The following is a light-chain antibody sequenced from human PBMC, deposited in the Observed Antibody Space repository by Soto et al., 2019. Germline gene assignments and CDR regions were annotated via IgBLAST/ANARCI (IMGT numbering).Light chain of an antibody. CDR2: EVS. V-gene: IGLV2-14*01. CDR1: SSDVGGYNY. Sequence: QSALTQPASVSGSPGQSITISCTGTSSDVGGYNYVSWYQQHPGKAPKLMIYEVSNRPSGVSDRFSGSESGDAASLTISGLQAEDEADYYCSSYTGSSTLVVFGGGTKLTVL. J-gene: IGLJ2*01. CDR3: SSYTGSSTLVV.